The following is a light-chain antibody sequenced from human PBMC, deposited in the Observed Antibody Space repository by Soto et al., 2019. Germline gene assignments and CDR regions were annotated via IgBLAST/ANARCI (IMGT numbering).Light chain of an antibody. Sequence: IHLTQSPFSLSPYLLTRFTITCPASQGISTLLAWYQQKPGKAPKVLIYESSLLQSGVPSRFSVSGSGTDFTLTISSLQPEDFATYYCQEAYSFPVTFGLGTRLEIK. V-gene: IGKV1-9*01. J-gene: IGKJ5*01. CDR1: QGISTL. CDR3: QEAYSFPVT. CDR2: ESS.